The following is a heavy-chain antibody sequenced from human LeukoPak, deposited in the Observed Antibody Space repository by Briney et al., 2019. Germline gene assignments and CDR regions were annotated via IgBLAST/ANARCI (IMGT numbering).Heavy chain of an antibody. CDR2: IKEDGTKR. Sequence: GGSLRLSCVASGLTFSRHWMTWVRQAPGKGLEWVANIKEDGTKRNYVDSVKGRFTISRDNAKNSLYLQMNSLRAEDTAVYYCATPLDYSDSSGYHQGGDWGQGTLVTVSS. J-gene: IGHJ4*02. D-gene: IGHD3-22*01. CDR3: ATPLDYSDSSGYHQGGD. CDR1: GLTFSRHW. V-gene: IGHV3-7*03.